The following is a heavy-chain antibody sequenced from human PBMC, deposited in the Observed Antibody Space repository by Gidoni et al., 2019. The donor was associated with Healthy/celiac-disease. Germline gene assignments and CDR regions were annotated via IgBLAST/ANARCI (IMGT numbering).Heavy chain of an antibody. Sequence: QVQLQESGPGLVKPSPTLSLTCTVSGGSISSGSYYWSWIRQHAGTVLEWIGRIYTSGSTNYNPSPKSRFTISVDTSNNQFSLKRSSVTAADTAVYYCARAMWRTTVTSWGQGTLVTVSS. J-gene: IGHJ4*02. CDR2: IYTSGST. V-gene: IGHV4-61*02. CDR3: ARAMWRTTVTS. CDR1: GGSISSGSYY. D-gene: IGHD4-17*01.